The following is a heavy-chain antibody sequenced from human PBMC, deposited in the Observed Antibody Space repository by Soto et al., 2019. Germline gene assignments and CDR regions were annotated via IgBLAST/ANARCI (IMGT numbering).Heavy chain of an antibody. V-gene: IGHV1-2*04. CDR2: INPNSGGT. CDR3: ARAGRNWNYPMISDFDY. Sequence: ASVKVSCKASGYTFTGYYMHWVRQAPGQGLEWMGWINPNSGGTNYAQKFQGWVTMTRDTSISTAYMELSRLRSDDTAVYYCARAGRNWNYPMISDFDYWGQGTLVTVSS. D-gene: IGHD1-7*01. CDR1: GYTFTGYY. J-gene: IGHJ4*02.